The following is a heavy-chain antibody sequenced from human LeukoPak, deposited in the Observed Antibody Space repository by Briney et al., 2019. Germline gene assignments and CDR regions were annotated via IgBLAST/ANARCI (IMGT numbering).Heavy chain of an antibody. J-gene: IGHJ4*02. CDR2: IYYSGST. CDR1: GGSISSSSCY. CDR3: ARVPSVVAPFDY. V-gene: IGHV4-39*07. D-gene: IGHD2-15*01. Sequence: SETLSLTCTVSGGSISSSSCYWGWIRQPPGKGLEWIGSIYYSGSTYYNPSLKSRVTISVDTSKNQFSLKLSSVTAADTAVYYCARVPSVVAPFDYWGQGTLVTVSS.